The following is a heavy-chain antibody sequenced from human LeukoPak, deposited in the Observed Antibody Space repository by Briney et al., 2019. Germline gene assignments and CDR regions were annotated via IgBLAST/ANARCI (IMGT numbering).Heavy chain of an antibody. Sequence: ASVKVSCKASGYTFTGYYMHWVRQAPGQGLEWMGGIIPIFGTANYAQKFQGRVTITADKSTSTAYMELSSLRSEDTAVYYCARSLRSGGSCYFPPCFYYYYGMDVWGKGTTVTVSS. J-gene: IGHJ6*04. CDR1: GYTFTGYY. CDR2: IIPIFGTA. CDR3: ARSLRSGGSCYFPPCFYYYYGMDV. D-gene: IGHD2-15*01. V-gene: IGHV1-69*06.